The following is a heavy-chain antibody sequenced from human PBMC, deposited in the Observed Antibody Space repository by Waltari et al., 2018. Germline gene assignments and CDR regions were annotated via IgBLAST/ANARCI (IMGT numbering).Heavy chain of an antibody. J-gene: IGHJ5*02. CDR2: IKQDGSEK. Sequence: EVQLVESGGGLVQPGGSLRLSCAASGFTFSSSWMSWVRQAPGKGLEWVANIKQDGSEKYYVDSVKGRFTISRDNAKNSLYLQMNSLRAEDTAVYYCAVGGWFDPWGQGTLVTVSS. D-gene: IGHD3-16*01. CDR1: GFTFSSSW. V-gene: IGHV3-7*01. CDR3: AVGGWFDP.